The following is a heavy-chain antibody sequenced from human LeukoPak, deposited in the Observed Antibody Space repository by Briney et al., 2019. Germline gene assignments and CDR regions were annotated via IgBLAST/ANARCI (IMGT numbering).Heavy chain of an antibody. CDR1: GYTFTGYY. CDR3: ARDLKGSGSYYLGFDP. J-gene: IGHJ5*02. D-gene: IGHD3-10*01. V-gene: IGHV1-2*02. Sequence: ASVKVSCKASGYTFTGYYMHWVRQAPGQGLEWMGWINPNSGGTNYAQKFQGRVTMTRDTSISTAYMELSRLRSDDTAVYYCARDLKGSGSYYLGFDPWGQGTLVTVSS. CDR2: INPNSGGT.